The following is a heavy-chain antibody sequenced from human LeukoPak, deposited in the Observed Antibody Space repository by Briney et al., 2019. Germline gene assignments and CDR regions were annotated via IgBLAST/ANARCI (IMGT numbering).Heavy chain of an antibody. CDR2: IYYSGST. CDR1: GGSFSGYY. Sequence: SETLSLTCAVYGGSFSGYYWSWIRQPPGKGLEWIGSIYYSGSTYYNPSLKSRVTISVDTSKNQFSLKLSSVTAADTAVYYCARQGLWFGELLTPDYFDYWGQGTLVTVSS. J-gene: IGHJ4*02. D-gene: IGHD3-10*01. V-gene: IGHV4-34*01. CDR3: ARQGLWFGELLTPDYFDY.